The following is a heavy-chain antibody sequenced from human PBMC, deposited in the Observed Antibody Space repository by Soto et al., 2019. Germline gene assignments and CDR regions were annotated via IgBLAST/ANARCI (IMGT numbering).Heavy chain of an antibody. V-gene: IGHV3-74*01. Sequence: GGSLRLSCAASGFTFSSYWMHWVRQVPGKGLVWVSRINTDGSATNYADSVKGRFTVSRDNAKNTQYLQMNNLRAEDTAVYYCARDGEGYWGQGTLVTVSS. CDR1: GFTFSSYW. CDR3: ARDGEGY. CDR2: INTDGSAT. D-gene: IGHD2-21*01. J-gene: IGHJ4*02.